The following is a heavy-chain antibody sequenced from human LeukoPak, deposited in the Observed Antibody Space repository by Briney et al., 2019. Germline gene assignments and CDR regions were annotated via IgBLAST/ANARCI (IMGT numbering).Heavy chain of an antibody. CDR2: IYYSGST. Sequence: PSETLSLTCTVSGGSISSSSYYWGWIRQPPGKGLEWIGSIYYSGSTYYNPSLKSRVTISVDTSKNQFSLKLSSVTAADTAVYYCARFSITIFGVVIIPGGMDYWGQGTLVTVSS. V-gene: IGHV4-39*07. CDR1: GGSISSSSYY. J-gene: IGHJ4*02. CDR3: ARFSITIFGVVIIPGGMDY. D-gene: IGHD3-3*01.